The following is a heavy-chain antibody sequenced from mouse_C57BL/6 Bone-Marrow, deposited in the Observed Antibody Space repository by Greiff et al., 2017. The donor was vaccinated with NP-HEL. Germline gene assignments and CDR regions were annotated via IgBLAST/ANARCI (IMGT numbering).Heavy chain of an antibody. CDR1: GYTFTSYW. D-gene: IGHD1-1*01. Sequence: VQLMQPGTELVKPGASVKLSCKASGYTFTSYWMHWVKQRPGQGLEWIGNINPSNGGTNYNEKFKSKATLTVDKSASTRYMHISNLTSEDSAIYYCARDGCTGSIDYWGQGTSVTVSS. V-gene: IGHV1-53*01. CDR2: INPSNGGT. CDR3: ARDGCTGSIDY. J-gene: IGHJ4*01.